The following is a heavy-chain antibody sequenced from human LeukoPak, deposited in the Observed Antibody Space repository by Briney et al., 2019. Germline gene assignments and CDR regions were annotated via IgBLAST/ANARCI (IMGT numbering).Heavy chain of an antibody. V-gene: IGHV3-23*01. CDR3: AKLEYGASSGSYALYFDY. CDR1: GFTFSSYA. J-gene: IGHJ4*02. D-gene: IGHD3-10*01. Sequence: GGSLRLSCAASGFTFSSYAMSRVRQAPGKGLEWVSAISGSGGSTYYADSVKGRFTISRDNSKNTLYLQMNSLRAEDTAVYYCAKLEYGASSGSYALYFDYWGQGTLVTVSS. CDR2: ISGSGGST.